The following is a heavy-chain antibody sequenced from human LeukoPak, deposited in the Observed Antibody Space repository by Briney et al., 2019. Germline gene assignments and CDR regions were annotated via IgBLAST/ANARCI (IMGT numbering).Heavy chain of an antibody. CDR1: GYSFTSYW. D-gene: IGHD5-18*01. J-gene: IGHJ3*02. V-gene: IGHV5-51*01. CDR3: ARQAGYSYGHDAFDI. CDR2: IYPGDSDT. Sequence: GESLKISCKGSGYSFTSYWIGWVRQMPGKGLEWMGIIYPGDSDTRYSPSFQGQVTISADKSISTAYLQWSSLKASGTAMYYCARQAGYSYGHDAFDIWGQGTMVTVSS.